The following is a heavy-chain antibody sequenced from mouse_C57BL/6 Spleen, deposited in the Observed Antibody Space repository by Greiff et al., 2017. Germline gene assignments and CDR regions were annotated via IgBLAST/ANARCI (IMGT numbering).Heavy chain of an antibody. CDR3: ARGGYYYARDY. Sequence: EVKLVESGGGLVKPGGSLKLSCAASGFTFSDYGMHWVRQAPEKGLEWVAYISSGSSTIYYADTVKGRFTISRDNAKNTLFLQMTRLRSEDTAMYYCARGGYYYARDYWGQGTSVTVSS. CDR1: GFTFSDYG. V-gene: IGHV5-17*01. D-gene: IGHD2-2*01. CDR2: ISSGSSTI. J-gene: IGHJ4*01.